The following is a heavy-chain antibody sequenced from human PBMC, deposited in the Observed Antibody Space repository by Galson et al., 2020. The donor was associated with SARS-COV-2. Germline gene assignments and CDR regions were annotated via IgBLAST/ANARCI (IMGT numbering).Heavy chain of an antibody. Sequence: GGSLRLSCAASGFTFNNYDMHWVRQATGKGLDWVSAIGTTGDTYYPVSVKGRFTVSREYVKNSLYLQMNSLRAGDTAVYYCVRVGKYHDSSGKMKNWYFDLWGRGTLVTVSS. CDR1: GFTFNNYD. CDR3: VRVGKYHDSSGKMKNWYFDL. V-gene: IGHV3-13*01. CDR2: IGTTGDT. J-gene: IGHJ2*01. D-gene: IGHD3-22*01.